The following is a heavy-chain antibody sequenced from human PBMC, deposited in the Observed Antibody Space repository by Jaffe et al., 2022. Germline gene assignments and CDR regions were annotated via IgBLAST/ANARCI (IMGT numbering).Heavy chain of an antibody. V-gene: IGHV3-30*02. CDR3: VKDKLLLRHLFED. J-gene: IGHJ4*02. D-gene: IGHD3-10*01. CDR1: GFTFRNHG. CDR2: IRNDGKNK. Sequence: QVQLVESGGGVVQPGGSLRLSCAASGFTFRNHGMHWVRQAPGKGLEWVAGIRNDGKNKYYTDSVKGRFAVSRDNSENTVFLQMNSLRVEDTAVYYCVKDKLLLRHLFEDWGQGTLVTVSS.